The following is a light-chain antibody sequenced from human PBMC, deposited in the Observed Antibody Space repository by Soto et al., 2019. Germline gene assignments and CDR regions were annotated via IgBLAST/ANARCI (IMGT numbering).Light chain of an antibody. CDR2: DAS. CDR1: QSVSSY. J-gene: IGKJ1*01. CDR3: QQRGKWGWT. V-gene: IGKV3-11*01. Sequence: EIVLTQSPATLSLSPGERATLSCRASQSVSSYVAWYQQKPGQAPRLLIYDASNRATGIPVRFSGSGSGTDFTLTISSLEPEDFAVYYCQQRGKWGWTFGQGTKVEIK.